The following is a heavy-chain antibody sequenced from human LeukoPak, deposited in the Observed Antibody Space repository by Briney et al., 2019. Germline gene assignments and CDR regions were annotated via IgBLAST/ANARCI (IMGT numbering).Heavy chain of an antibody. CDR1: GFTFSSYA. J-gene: IGHJ4*02. V-gene: IGHV3-23*01. Sequence: GGSLRLSCAASGFTFSSYAMSWVRQAPGKGLEWVSAISGSGGSTYYADSVKGRFTISRDNSKNTLYLQMNSLRAGDTAVYYCAKDNNGYNYPSCFDYWGQGTLVTVSS. CDR2: ISGSGGST. D-gene: IGHD5-24*01. CDR3: AKDNNGYNYPSCFDY.